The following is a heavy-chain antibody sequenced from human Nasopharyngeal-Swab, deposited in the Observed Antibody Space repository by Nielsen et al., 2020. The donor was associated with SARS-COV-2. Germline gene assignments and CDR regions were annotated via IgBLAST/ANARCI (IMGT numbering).Heavy chain of an antibody. J-gene: IGHJ4*02. D-gene: IGHD6-19*01. CDR1: GGTFTTYT. Sequence: SVKVSCKAYGGTFTTYTISWVRQSPGQGLEWMGGIIPILDKPNYAQKFQGRVTMTSDTSTSTVYMYLSSLRSEDTAVYYCARDGPGGWFLDYWGQGTLVTVSS. CDR2: IIPILDKP. CDR3: ARDGPGGWFLDY. V-gene: IGHV1-69*10.